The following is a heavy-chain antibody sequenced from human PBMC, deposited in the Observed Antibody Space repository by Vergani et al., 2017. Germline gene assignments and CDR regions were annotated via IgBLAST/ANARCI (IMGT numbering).Heavy chain of an antibody. J-gene: IGHJ6*02. Sequence: ELQLVESGGGLVQPGGSRRLSCAASGFTVSSNYLSWVRQAPGKGLGWVSVIYSGGSTYYADSVKGRFTISRDNSKNTLYLQMNSLRAEGTAVYYCSRVGYCSGGSCDYYYYYGMDVWGQGTTVTVSS. V-gene: IGHV3-66*02. D-gene: IGHD2-15*01. CDR3: SRVGYCSGGSCDYYYYYGMDV. CDR2: IYSGGST. CDR1: GFTVSSNY.